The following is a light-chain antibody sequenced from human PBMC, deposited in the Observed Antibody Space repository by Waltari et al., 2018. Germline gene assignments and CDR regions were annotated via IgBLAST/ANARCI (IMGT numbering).Light chain of an antibody. CDR3: CSYAGSYTYWV. V-gene: IGLV2-11*01. CDR2: DVS. Sequence: QSALTQPRSVSGSPGQSVTMACTGTRSDVGGYNYVSWYQQQPGKAPQLMIYDVSKRPSGVPDRLSGSKSGNTASLTISGLQAEDEAHYYCCSYAGSYTYWVFGGGTKLTVL. CDR1: RSDVGGYNY. J-gene: IGLJ3*02.